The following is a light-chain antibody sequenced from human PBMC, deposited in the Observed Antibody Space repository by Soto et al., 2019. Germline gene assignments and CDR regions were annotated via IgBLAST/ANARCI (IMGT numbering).Light chain of an antibody. J-gene: IGKJ1*01. CDR1: QSISNY. V-gene: IGKV1-39*01. CDR3: QQYHGYSLT. CDR2: SAS. Sequence: DMQMTHSRSSLSASLGYIVTVTFRASQSISNYLSWYQQKPGKAPNLLIHSASSLQSGVPSRFSGSGSGTDFTLTISGLQPDDFATYYCQQYHGYSLTFGQGTKVDIK.